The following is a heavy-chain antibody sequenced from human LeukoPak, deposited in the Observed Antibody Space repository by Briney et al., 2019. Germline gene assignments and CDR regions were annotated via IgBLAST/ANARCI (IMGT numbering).Heavy chain of an antibody. V-gene: IGHV1-2*02. J-gene: IGHJ4*02. CDR2: INPNSGGT. CDR1: GYTFTGYY. CDR3: AIDYGSGSYYLDY. D-gene: IGHD3-10*01. Sequence: ASVTVSCTASGYTFTGYYMHWVRQAPGQGLEWMGWINPNSGGTNYAQKFQGRVTMTRDTSISTAYMELSRLRSDDTAVYYCAIDYGSGSYYLDYWGQGTLVTVSS.